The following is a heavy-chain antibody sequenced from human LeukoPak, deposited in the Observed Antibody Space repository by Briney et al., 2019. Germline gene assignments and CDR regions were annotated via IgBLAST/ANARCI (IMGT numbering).Heavy chain of an antibody. Sequence: PGGSLRLSCAASGFTFSSYWMHWVRQAPGKGLVWVSRINSDGSSTSYADSVKGRFTISRDNSENTLYLQMNSLRAEDTAVYYCAISGGYWAWAHWGQGTLVTVSS. D-gene: IGHD1-26*01. CDR3: AISGGYWAWAH. CDR1: GFTFSSYW. V-gene: IGHV3-74*01. CDR2: INSDGSST. J-gene: IGHJ4*02.